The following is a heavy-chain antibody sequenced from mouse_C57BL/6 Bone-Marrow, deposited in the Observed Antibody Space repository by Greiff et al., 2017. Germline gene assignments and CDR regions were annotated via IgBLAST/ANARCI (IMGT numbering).Heavy chain of an antibody. V-gene: IGHV7-3*01. CDR1: GFTFTDYY. D-gene: IGHD3-2*02. J-gene: IGHJ4*01. Sequence: EVHLVESGGGLVQPGGSLSLSCAASGFTFTDYYMSWVRQPPGKALEWLGFIRNKANGYTTEYSASVKGRFTISRDNSQSILYLQMNALRAEDSATYYCARLLERQLRLYSHAMDYWGQGTSVTVSS. CDR3: ARLLERQLRLYSHAMDY. CDR2: IRNKANGYTT.